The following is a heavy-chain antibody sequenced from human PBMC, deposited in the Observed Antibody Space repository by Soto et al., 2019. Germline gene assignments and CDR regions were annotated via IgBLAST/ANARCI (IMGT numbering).Heavy chain of an antibody. CDR2: IYRICVT. CDR3: DGMPYNSGLRLDQ. Sequence: PLETRSLTCSFSVYSSSTCTYSLSFIRQPPGNALEWVVFIYRICVTSYTPSLKSRVSISLDTSNNQCSLKLGSVTAADTAVYYCDGMPYNSGLRLDQWGPGTLLTVSS. J-gene: IGHJ1*01. CDR1: VYSSSTCTYS. D-gene: IGHD6-19*01. V-gene: IGHV4-30-2*05.